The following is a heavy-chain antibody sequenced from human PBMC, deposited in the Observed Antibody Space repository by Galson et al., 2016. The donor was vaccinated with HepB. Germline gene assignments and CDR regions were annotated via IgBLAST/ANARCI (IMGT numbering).Heavy chain of an antibody. J-gene: IGHJ3*02. CDR1: GNSLTSHW. CDR3: AGRRCSSTSCYLLNTLDI. Sequence: QSGAEVKKPGESLKISCKGFGNSLTSHWIGWVRQMPGKGLEWMGSIYLGDSDTRYSPSFQGQVTISADKSISTAYLQWSRLKASDTAMYYCAGRRCSSTSCYLLNTLDIWGQGTLVTVSS. V-gene: IGHV5-51*01. D-gene: IGHD2-2*01. CDR2: IYLGDSDT.